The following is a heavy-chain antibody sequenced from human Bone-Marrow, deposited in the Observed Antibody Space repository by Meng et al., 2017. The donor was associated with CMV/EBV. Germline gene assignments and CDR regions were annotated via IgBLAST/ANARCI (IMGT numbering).Heavy chain of an antibody. D-gene: IGHD6-6*01. CDR1: GGTFNNYA. J-gene: IGHJ6*02. CDR3: ARDYSSSSAYYGMDV. Sequence: SVKVSCKASGGTFNNYAVSWVRQAPGQGLEWMGGIIPIVDIANFAQKFQGRVTIAADKYTSTAHMELSSLRYEDTAVYYCARDYSSSSAYYGMDVWGQGTTVTVSS. CDR2: IIPIVDIA. V-gene: IGHV1-69*10.